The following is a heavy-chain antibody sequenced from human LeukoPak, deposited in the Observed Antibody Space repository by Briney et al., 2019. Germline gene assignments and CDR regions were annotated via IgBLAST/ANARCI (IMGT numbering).Heavy chain of an antibody. V-gene: IGHV4-4*07. J-gene: IGHJ5*02. CDR1: GGSISSYY. CDR2: IYTSGST. CDR3: ARGISGYSSSYNWFDP. D-gene: IGHD6-6*01. Sequence: KPSETLSLTCTVSGGSISSYYWSWIRQPAGKGLEWIGRIYTSGSTNYNPSLKSRVTMSVDTSKNQFSLKLSSVTAADTAVYYCARGISGYSSSYNWFDPWGQGTLVTVSS.